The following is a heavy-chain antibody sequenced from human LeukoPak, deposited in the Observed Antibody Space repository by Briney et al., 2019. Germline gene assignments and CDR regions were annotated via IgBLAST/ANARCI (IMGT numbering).Heavy chain of an antibody. V-gene: IGHV3-13*01. J-gene: IGHJ6*02. CDR2: IGTAGDT. CDR1: GFTFSSYD. Sequence: GGSLRLSCAASGFTFSSYDMHWVRQATGKGLEWVSAIGTAGDTYYPGSVKGRSTISRENAKNSLYLQMNSLRAEDTAVYYCARGDFWSARDYYYGMAVWGQGTTVTVSS. CDR3: ARGDFWSARDYYYGMAV. D-gene: IGHD3-3*01.